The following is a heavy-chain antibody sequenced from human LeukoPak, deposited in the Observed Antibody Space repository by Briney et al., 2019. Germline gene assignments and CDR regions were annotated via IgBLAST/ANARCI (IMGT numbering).Heavy chain of an antibody. D-gene: IGHD6-19*01. V-gene: IGHV1-18*04. CDR2: ISAYNGNT. CDR3: ARDIGVALGYSQH. J-gene: IGHJ1*01. CDR1: GYTFTSYG. Sequence: ASVKVSCKDSGYTFTSYGIYSVRKAPEQGLECMKWISAYNGNTRFAQRLQGRVTMTTDTSTSTAYMELRSLRSDDTAVYYCARDIGVALGYSQHWGQGTLVTVSS.